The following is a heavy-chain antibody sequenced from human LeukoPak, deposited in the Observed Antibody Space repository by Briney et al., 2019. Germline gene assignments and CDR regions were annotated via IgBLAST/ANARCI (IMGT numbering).Heavy chain of an antibody. CDR3: ARDSKYDIIDY. CDR1: GFTFSNYW. V-gene: IGHV3-74*01. CDR2: INIDGTST. D-gene: IGHD3-9*01. J-gene: IGHJ4*02. Sequence: GGSLRLSCTASGFTFSNYWMHWVRQVPGKGLVCVSRINIDGTSTSYADSVKGRFTISRDNAKNALNLQMNSLRAEDTAVYYCARDSKYDIIDYWGQGTLVTVSS.